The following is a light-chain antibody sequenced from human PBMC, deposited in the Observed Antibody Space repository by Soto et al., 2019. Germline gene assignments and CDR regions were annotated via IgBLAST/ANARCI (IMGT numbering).Light chain of an antibody. CDR2: DVS. J-gene: IGKJ1*01. Sequence: DIQVTQFTSTLSASVGDRVTITCRASQNIGSCLDWYQQEPGKAPKVLIYDVSNLETGVPSRFSGSGSGTEFTLTISSLQPDDFATYNCQQYYTYCTFGQGTKVDI. CDR3: QQYYTYCT. V-gene: IGKV1-5*01. CDR1: QNIGSC.